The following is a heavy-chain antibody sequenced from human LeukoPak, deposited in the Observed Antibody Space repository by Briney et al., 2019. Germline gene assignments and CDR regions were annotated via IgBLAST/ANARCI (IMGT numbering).Heavy chain of an antibody. CDR3: AKGRPQLLYTVSFDY. CDR1: GFTFSSYA. J-gene: IGHJ4*02. V-gene: IGHV3-23*01. D-gene: IGHD2-2*02. Sequence: PGGSLRLSCAASGFTFSSYAMSWVRQAPGKGLEWVSGIIGSGGSTYYADSVKGRFTISRSNPKNTLYLQMNSLRAEDTAVYYCAKGRPQLLYTVSFDYGGQGTLVTVSS. CDR2: IIGSGGST.